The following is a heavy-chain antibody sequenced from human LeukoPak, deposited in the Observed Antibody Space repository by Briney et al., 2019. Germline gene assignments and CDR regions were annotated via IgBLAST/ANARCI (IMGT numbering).Heavy chain of an antibody. Sequence: SETLSLTCTVSGGSISDDSWTWIRQPPGKGLDWIGSIFDIGSITYNPSLRSRLTISVETSRNQISLKLSSVTAADTAVYFCARAASGDRYSGYAKDRYYFDRWGQGTLVTVSS. V-gene: IGHV4-59*01. CDR1: GGSISDDS. CDR2: IFDIGSI. CDR3: ARAASGDRYSGYAKDRYYFDR. J-gene: IGHJ4*02. D-gene: IGHD5-12*01.